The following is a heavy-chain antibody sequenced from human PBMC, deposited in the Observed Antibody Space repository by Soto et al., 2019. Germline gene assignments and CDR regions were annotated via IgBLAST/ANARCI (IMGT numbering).Heavy chain of an antibody. D-gene: IGHD3-22*01. CDR2: FDPEDGET. Sequence: ASVKVSCKVSGYTLTELSMHWVRPAPGKGLEWMGGFDPEDGETIYAQKFQGRVTMTEDTSTDTAYMELSSLRSEDTAVYYCAKDRTDYYDSSGYLDYWGQGTLVTVSS. CDR1: GYTLTELS. V-gene: IGHV1-24*01. J-gene: IGHJ4*02. CDR3: AKDRTDYYDSSGYLDY.